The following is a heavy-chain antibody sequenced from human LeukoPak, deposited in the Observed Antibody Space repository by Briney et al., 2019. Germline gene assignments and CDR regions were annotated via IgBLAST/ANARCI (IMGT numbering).Heavy chain of an antibody. CDR3: AREGSGYIDY. J-gene: IGHJ4*02. CDR2: IYYSGST. Sequence: SETLSLTCTVSDGSISSYYWSWIRQPPGKGLEWIGYIYYSGSTNYNPSLKSRVTISVDTSKNQFSLKLSSVTAADTAVYYCAREGSGYIDYWGQGTLVTVSS. V-gene: IGHV4-59*01. D-gene: IGHD5-12*01. CDR1: DGSISSYY.